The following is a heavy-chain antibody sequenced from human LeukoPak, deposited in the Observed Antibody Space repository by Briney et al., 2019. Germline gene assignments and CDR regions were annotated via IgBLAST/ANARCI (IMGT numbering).Heavy chain of an antibody. CDR1: GGTFSSYA. CDR3: ARDNSAAAAGHFDY. CDR2: IIPIFGTA. D-gene: IGHD6-13*01. V-gene: IGHV1-69*05. Sequence: SVKVSCKASGGTFSSYAISWARQAPGQGLEWMGRIIPIFGTANYAQKFQGRVTITTDESTSTAYMELSSLRSEDTAVYYCARDNSAAAAGHFDYWGQGTLVTVSS. J-gene: IGHJ4*02.